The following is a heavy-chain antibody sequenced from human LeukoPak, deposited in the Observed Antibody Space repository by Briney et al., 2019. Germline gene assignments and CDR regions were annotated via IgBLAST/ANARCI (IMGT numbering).Heavy chain of an antibody. CDR2: TYYRSKWYN. CDR1: GDSVSSNSAA. D-gene: IGHD3-9*01. V-gene: IGHV6-1*01. Sequence: KPSQTLSLTCAISGDSVSSNSAAWNWIRQSPSRGLEWLGRTYYRSKWYNDYAVSVKSRITINPDTSKNQFSLQLNSVTPEDMAVYYCARAYDILTGYYVGYGMDVWGKGTTVTVSS. CDR3: ARAYDILTGYYVGYGMDV. J-gene: IGHJ6*04.